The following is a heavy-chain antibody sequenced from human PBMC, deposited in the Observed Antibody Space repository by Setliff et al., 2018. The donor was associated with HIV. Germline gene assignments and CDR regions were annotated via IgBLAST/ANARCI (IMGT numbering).Heavy chain of an antibody. D-gene: IGHD3-10*01. CDR3: ARDDHYYDLGSIYSDWYFDL. CDR2: IIPIFGST. V-gene: IGHV1-69*13. CDR1: GGTFRKYS. J-gene: IGHJ2*01. Sequence: ASVKVSCKASGGTFRKYSISWVRQAPGQGLEWMGGIIPIFGSTRYAQKFQDRVTITADESTDTVEIQLSSLTSEDTAVYYCARDDHYYDLGSIYSDWYFDLWDRGTQVTVSS.